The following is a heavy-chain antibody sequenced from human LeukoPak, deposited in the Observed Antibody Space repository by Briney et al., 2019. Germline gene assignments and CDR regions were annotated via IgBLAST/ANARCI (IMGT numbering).Heavy chain of an antibody. CDR3: AGHDSSGYYYY. J-gene: IGHJ4*02. V-gene: IGHV1-18*01. CDR2: INTYTGDT. Sequence: ASVKVSCKASGYTLTDFHISWVRQAPGQGLEWMGWINTYTGDTNYAQNLQGRVTMTTDTSTSTVYMEIGRLRSDDTAVYYCAGHDSSGYYYYWGQGTLVTVSS. D-gene: IGHD3-22*01. CDR1: GYTLTDFH.